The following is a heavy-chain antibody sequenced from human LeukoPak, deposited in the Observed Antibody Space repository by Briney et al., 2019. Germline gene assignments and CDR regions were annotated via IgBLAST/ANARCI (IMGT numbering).Heavy chain of an antibody. J-gene: IGHJ6*03. Sequence: ASVKVSCKASGYTFTGNYMHWVRQAPGQGLEWMGRINPNSGGTNYAQKLQGRVTMTRDTSISTAYMELSRLRSDDTAVYYCASELSRYYYYYMDVWGKGTTVTVSS. CDR2: INPNSGGT. CDR3: ASELSRYYYYYMDV. V-gene: IGHV1-2*06. CDR1: GYTFTGNY.